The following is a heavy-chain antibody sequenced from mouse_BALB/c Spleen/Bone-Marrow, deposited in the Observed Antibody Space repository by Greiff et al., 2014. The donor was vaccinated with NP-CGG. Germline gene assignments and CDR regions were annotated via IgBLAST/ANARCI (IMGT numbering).Heavy chain of an antibody. CDR1: GYSFTGFF. CDR2: INPYSGDT. Sequence: VQLKQSGPELVTPGASVKISCKASGYSFTGFFMNWVKQRHGKSLEWIGRINPYSGDTFYNQKFKDKATLTVDKSSNTANMELLSLTSEDSAVYYCGGRDSGYHWYFDVWGAGTTVTVSS. V-gene: IGHV1-37*01. D-gene: IGHD2-2*01. J-gene: IGHJ1*01. CDR3: GGRDSGYHWYFDV.